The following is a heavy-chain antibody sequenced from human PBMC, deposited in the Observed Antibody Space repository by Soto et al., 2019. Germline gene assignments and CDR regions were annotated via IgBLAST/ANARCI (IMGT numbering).Heavy chain of an antibody. CDR2: ISGSGST. J-gene: IGHJ6*03. Sequence: EVQLLESGGGLVQPGGSLRLSCAASGFTVSSYAMSWVRQAPGKGLEWVSAISGSGSTYSADSVKRRFTISRDSSKNTVYLEMNSLRAEDTAVYYCAKALRFTFTTGYYMDVWGRGTTVTVSS. D-gene: IGHD3-16*01. CDR3: AKALRFTFTTGYYMDV. CDR1: GFTVSSYA. V-gene: IGHV3-23*01.